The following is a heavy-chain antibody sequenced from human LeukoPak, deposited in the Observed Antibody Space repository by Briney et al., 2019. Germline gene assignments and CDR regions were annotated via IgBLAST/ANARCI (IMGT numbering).Heavy chain of an antibody. J-gene: IGHJ4*02. Sequence: SVKVSCKASGGIFSSYAISWVRQAPGQGLEWMGWINPNSSNTGYAQKFQGRVTITTDESTSTAYMELRSLTSDDTAVYFCARDRIAAAVLDYWGQGTLVTVSS. D-gene: IGHD6-13*01. V-gene: IGHV1-69*05. CDR1: GGIFSSYA. CDR2: INPNSSNT. CDR3: ARDRIAAAVLDY.